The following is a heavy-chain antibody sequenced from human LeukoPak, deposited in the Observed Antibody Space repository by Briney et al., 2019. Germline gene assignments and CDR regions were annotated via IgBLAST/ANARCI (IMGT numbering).Heavy chain of an antibody. V-gene: IGHV1-18*04. Sequence: ASVTVSCMASGATFPRHPMNRLRQAPGQGPEWMGWISTSNGDKNYVQSLQGRITLTIDTSTTTAYMELSSLRYDDTAVYFCATRVITAARLDYWGQGTLVTVSS. CDR2: ISTSNGDK. J-gene: IGHJ4*02. CDR3: ATRVITAARLDY. D-gene: IGHD2-2*01. CDR1: GATFPRHP.